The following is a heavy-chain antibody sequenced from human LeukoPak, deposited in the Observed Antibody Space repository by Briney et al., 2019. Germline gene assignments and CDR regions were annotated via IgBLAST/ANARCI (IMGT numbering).Heavy chain of an antibody. CDR2: IYCSGST. CDR1: GGSISSYY. D-gene: IGHD6-13*01. J-gene: IGHJ4*02. CDR3: ARHSHSDSSWFYFDY. Sequence: SETLSLTCTVSGGSISSYYWSWIRQPPGKGLEWIGYIYCSGSTNYNPSLKSRVTISVDTSKNQFSLKLSSVTAADTAVYYCARHSHSDSSWFYFDYWGQGTLVTVSS. V-gene: IGHV4-59*08.